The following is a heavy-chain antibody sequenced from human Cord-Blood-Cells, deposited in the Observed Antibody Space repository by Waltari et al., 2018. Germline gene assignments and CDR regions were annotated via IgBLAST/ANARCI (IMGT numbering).Heavy chain of an antibody. V-gene: IGHV3-21*01. CDR1: GFTFSSYS. J-gene: IGHJ4*02. Sequence: EVQLVESGGGLVKPGGSLRLSCAASGFTFSSYSMNWVRQAPGKGLGWVSSISSRSSYIYYADSVKGRFTISRDNAKNSLYLKMNSLRAEDTAVYYCAREETNWGCDYWGQGTLVTVSS. D-gene: IGHD7-27*01. CDR2: ISSRSSYI. CDR3: AREETNWGCDY.